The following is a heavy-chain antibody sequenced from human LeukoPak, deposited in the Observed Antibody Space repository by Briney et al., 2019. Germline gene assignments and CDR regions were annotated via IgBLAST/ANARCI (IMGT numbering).Heavy chain of an antibody. CDR1: GYTFTGYY. CDR3: ARARLYDAFDI. Sequence: ASVKVSCKASGYTFTGYYMHWVRQAPGQGLEWMGWINPNSRGTNYAQKFQGRVTMTRDTSISTAYMELSRLRSDDTAVYYCARARLYDAFDIWGQGTMVTVSS. V-gene: IGHV1-2*02. CDR2: INPNSRGT. J-gene: IGHJ3*02.